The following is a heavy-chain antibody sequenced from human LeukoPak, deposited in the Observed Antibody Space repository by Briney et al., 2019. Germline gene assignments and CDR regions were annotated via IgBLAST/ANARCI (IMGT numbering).Heavy chain of an antibody. J-gene: IGHJ4*02. D-gene: IGHD1-26*01. V-gene: IGHV1-69*01. Sequence: SVKVSCKASGGTFSSYAISWVGQAPGQGLEWMGGIIPIFGTANYAQKFQGRVTITADESTSTAYMELSSLKSEDTAVYYCARDRYSGSYLSWGQGTLVTVSS. CDR1: GGTFSSYA. CDR3: ARDRYSGSYLS. CDR2: IIPIFGTA.